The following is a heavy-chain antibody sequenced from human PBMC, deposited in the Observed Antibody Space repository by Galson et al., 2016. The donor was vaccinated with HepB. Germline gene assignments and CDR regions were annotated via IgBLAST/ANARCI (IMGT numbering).Heavy chain of an antibody. Sequence: SLRLSCAASGFTLSDFYMSWIRQAPGKGPEWVSYISGSGSDIYYSDSVKGRFTIPRDNADKSLFLQMHSLRADDTAVYYCARALGMAQNWGQGTLVTVSS. CDR2: ISGSGSDI. D-gene: IGHD3-16*01. V-gene: IGHV3-11*04. CDR1: GFTLSDFY. CDR3: ARALGMAQN. J-gene: IGHJ4*02.